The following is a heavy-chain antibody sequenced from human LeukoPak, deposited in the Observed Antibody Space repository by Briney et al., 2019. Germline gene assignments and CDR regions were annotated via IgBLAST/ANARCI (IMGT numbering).Heavy chain of an antibody. CDR3: ARGGYSYGVGFDY. CDR1: GGSISSSSYY. CDR2: IYYSGST. D-gene: IGHD5-18*01. J-gene: IGHJ4*02. Sequence: SETLSLTCTVSGGSISSSSYYWGWIRQPPGKGLEWIGNIYYSGSTYYNPSLKSRVTMSVDTSKNQFSLKLSSVTAADTAVYYCARGGYSYGVGFDYWGQGTLVTVSS. V-gene: IGHV4-39*07.